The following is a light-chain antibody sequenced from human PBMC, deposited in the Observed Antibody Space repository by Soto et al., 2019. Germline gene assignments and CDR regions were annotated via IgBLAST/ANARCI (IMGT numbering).Light chain of an antibody. V-gene: IGKV3-11*01. Sequence: EIVLTQPPATLSLSPLARPTLSCSASQGVSSYLAWYQQKPGQAPRLLIYDASNRATGIPDRFSGSGSGTDFTLTISSLEPEDFAVYYCHQRGSWPRGTFGQGTKVDIK. CDR1: QGVSSY. J-gene: IGKJ1*01. CDR3: HQRGSWPRGT. CDR2: DAS.